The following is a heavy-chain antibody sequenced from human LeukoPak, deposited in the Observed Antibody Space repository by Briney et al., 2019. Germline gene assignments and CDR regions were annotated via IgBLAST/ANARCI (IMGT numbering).Heavy chain of an antibody. V-gene: IGHV3-30*04. CDR2: ISYDGSNK. CDR3: ARDQYYDILTGYYTCFDY. Sequence: GGSLRLSCTASGFTFSSYAMHWVRQAPGKGLEWVAVISYDGSNKYYADSVKGRFTISRDNSKNTLYLQMNSLRAEDTAVYYCARDQYYDILTGYYTCFDYWGQGTLVTVSS. D-gene: IGHD3-9*01. CDR1: GFTFSSYA. J-gene: IGHJ4*02.